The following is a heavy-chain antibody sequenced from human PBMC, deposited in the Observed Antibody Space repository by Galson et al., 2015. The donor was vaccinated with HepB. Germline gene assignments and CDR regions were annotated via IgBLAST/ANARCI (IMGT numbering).Heavy chain of an antibody. CDR2: IYYSGST. CDR1: GGSISSSSYY. V-gene: IGHV4-39*01. CDR3: ARHSRGGDVRRFLEWPGPRRGAFDI. D-gene: IGHD3-3*01. Sequence: QVQLQESGPGLVKPSETLSLTCTVSGGSISSSSYYWGWIRQPPGKGLEWIGSIYYSGSTYYNPSLKSRVTISVDTSKNQFSLKLSSVTAADTAVYYCARHSRGGDVRRFLEWPGPRRGAFDIWGQGTMVTVSS. J-gene: IGHJ3*02.